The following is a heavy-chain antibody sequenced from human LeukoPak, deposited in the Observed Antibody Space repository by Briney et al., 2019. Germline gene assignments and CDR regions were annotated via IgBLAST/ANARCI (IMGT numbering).Heavy chain of an antibody. Sequence: PSETLSFTCTVSGGYISSSYWSWVRQPRGKGLEWIGYIYTSGSTNYNPTLKSRVTISLDTSKNPFSLKLSSFTAADTGVYYCARHSGYDYFDYWRRGTLVTVSS. D-gene: IGHD5-12*01. CDR1: GGYISSSY. J-gene: IGHJ4*02. CDR3: ARHSGYDYFDY. CDR2: IYTSGST. V-gene: IGHV4-4*09.